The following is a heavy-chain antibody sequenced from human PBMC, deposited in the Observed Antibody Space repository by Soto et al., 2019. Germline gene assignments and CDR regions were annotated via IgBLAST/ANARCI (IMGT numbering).Heavy chain of an antibody. Sequence: VQLVESGGGVVQPGRSLRLSCAASGFTFSSYAMSWVRQAPGKGLEWVSAISGSGGSTYYADSVKGRFTISRDNSKNTLYLQMNSLRAEDTAVYYCAKDEAEWELPFDYWGQGTLVTVSS. J-gene: IGHJ4*02. V-gene: IGHV3-23*04. CDR2: ISGSGGST. CDR3: AKDEAEWELPFDY. CDR1: GFTFSSYA. D-gene: IGHD1-26*01.